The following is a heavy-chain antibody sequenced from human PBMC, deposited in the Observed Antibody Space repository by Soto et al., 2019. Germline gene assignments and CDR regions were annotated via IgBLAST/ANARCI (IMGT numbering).Heavy chain of an antibody. V-gene: IGHV3-30*18. CDR2: ISYDGSNK. CDR3: AKDLPTKGNYYYYGMDV. Sequence: GGSLRLSCAASGFTFSSYGMHWVRQAPGKGLEWVAVISYDGSNKYYADSVKGRFTISRDNSKNTLYLQMNSLRAEDTAVYYCAKDLPTKGNYYYYGMDVWGQGTTVTVSS. CDR1: GFTFSSYG. J-gene: IGHJ6*02.